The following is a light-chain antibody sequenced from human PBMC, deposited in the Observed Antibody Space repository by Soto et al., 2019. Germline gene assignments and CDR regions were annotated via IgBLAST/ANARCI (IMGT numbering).Light chain of an antibody. CDR1: QSISSY. J-gene: IGKJ1*01. CDR2: AAS. CDR3: QQYNNWPPET. Sequence: DIQMTQSPSSLSASVGDRVTITCRASQSISSYLNWYQQKPGKAPKLLIYAASSLQSGVPSRFSGSGSGTEFTLTISSLQPEDFAVYYCQQYNNWPPETFGQGTKVDIK. V-gene: IGKV1-17*01.